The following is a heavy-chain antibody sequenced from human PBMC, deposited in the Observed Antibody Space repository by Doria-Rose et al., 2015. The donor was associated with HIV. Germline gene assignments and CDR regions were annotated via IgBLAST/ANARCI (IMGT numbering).Heavy chain of an antibody. J-gene: IGHJ4*02. V-gene: IGHV2-26*01. CDR1: GVSLSSPGMG. CDR3: ARIKSSRWYHKYYFDF. D-gene: IGHD6-13*01. CDR2: IFSDDDR. Sequence: SGPVLVKPTETLTLTCTVSGVSLSSPGMGVSWIRQPPGKALEWLANIFSDDDRSYKTSLKSRLTISRGTSKNQVVLTMTDMDPVDTATYYCARIKSSRWYHKYYFDFWGQGTLVIVSA.